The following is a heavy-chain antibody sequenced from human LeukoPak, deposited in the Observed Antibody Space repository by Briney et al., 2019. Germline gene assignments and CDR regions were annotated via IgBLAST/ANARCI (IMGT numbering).Heavy chain of an antibody. V-gene: IGHV4-59*01. CDR1: GDSISSYY. CDR3: ARVGGYSYGYDY. D-gene: IGHD5-18*01. Sequence: SSGTLSLTCTVSGDSISSYYWSWIRQPPGKGLEWIGYIYYSGSTNYNPSLKSRVTISVDTSKNQFSLKLSSVTAADTAVYYCARVGGYSYGYDYWGQGTLVTVSS. CDR2: IYYSGST. J-gene: IGHJ4*02.